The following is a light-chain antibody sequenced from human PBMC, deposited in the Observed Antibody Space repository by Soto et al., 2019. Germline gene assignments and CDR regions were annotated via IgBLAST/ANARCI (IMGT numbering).Light chain of an antibody. CDR3: QQSYSSSWT. CDR2: GTS. J-gene: IGKJ1*01. V-gene: IGKV1-39*01. Sequence: IQMTHSPSSLSASVGDRVTITCXASQSISSYLNWYQQKPGKAPNLLIYGTSNLQSGVPSRFSGSGSGTGFTLTISSLQREDFATYYCQQSYSSSWTFGQGTKVDIK. CDR1: QSISSY.